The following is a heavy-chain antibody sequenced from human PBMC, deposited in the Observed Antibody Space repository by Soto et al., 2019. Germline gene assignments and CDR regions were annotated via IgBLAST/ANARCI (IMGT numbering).Heavy chain of an antibody. V-gene: IGHV4-34*01. CDR3: ARFSPEGVVPAAMGAGRPFDY. D-gene: IGHD2-2*01. Sequence: SETLSLTCAVYGGSFSGYYWSWIRQPPGKGLEWIGEINHSGSTNYNPSLKSRVTISVDTSKNQFSLKLSSVTAADTAVYYCARFSPEGVVPAAMGAGRPFDYWGQGTLVTVSS. CDR1: GGSFSGYY. J-gene: IGHJ4*02. CDR2: INHSGST.